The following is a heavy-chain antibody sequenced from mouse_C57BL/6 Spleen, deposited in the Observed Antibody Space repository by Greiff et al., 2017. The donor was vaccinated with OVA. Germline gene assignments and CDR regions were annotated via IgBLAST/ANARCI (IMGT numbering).Heavy chain of an antibody. D-gene: IGHD1-1*01. V-gene: IGHV1-7*01. Sequence: QVQLKQSGAELAKPGASVKLSCKASGYTFTSYWMHWLKQRPGQGLEWIGYINPSSGYTKYNQKFKDKATLTADKSSSTAYMQLSSLTYEDSAVYYGAREGELLPAWFAYWGQGTLVTVSA. J-gene: IGHJ3*01. CDR2: INPSSGYT. CDR3: AREGELLPAWFAY. CDR1: GYTFTSYW.